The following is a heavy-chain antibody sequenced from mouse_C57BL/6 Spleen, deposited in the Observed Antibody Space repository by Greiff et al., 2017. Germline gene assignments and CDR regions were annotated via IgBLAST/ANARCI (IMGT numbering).Heavy chain of an antibody. V-gene: IGHV1-55*01. CDR2: IYPGSGST. CDR1: GYTFTSYW. Sequence: QVQLQQPGAELVKPGASVKMSCKASGYTFTSYWITWVKQRPGQGLEWIGDIYPGSGSTNYNEKFKSKATLTVDTSSSTAYMQLSSLTSEDAAVYYCARGGLRRGAGLAYWGQGTLVTVSA. D-gene: IGHD2-2*01. CDR3: ARGGLRRGAGLAY. J-gene: IGHJ3*01.